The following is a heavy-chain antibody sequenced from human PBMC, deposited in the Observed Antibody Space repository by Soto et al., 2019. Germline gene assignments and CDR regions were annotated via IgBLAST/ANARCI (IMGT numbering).Heavy chain of an antibody. V-gene: IGHV3-15*01. CDR1: VFTVMNSW. CDR3: PTDAPINKK. J-gene: IGHJ4*02. Sequence: PGGPLRRSYPASVFTVMNSWISGVLQAPEKGLDWVGRIKIKTDGGTTDYAAPVKGRFPISRDDSKHTLFLQMNSLTTADPAVYSCPTDAPINKKWGQGTLVTV. CDR2: IKIKTDGGTT.